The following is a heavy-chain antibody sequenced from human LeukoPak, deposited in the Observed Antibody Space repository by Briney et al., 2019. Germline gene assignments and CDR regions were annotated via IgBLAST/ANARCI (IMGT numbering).Heavy chain of an antibody. CDR1: GYSISSGYY. D-gene: IGHD6-13*01. CDR3: ARGYSSSWYYNWFDP. CDR2: VYHDGRT. Sequence: SETLSLTCTVSGYSISSGYYWGWIRQPPGKGLEWIGNVYHDGRTYYNPSLKSRVTILVDTSTNQFSLKLSSVTATDTALYYCARGYSSSWYYNWFDPWGQGTLVTVSS. J-gene: IGHJ5*02. V-gene: IGHV4-38-2*02.